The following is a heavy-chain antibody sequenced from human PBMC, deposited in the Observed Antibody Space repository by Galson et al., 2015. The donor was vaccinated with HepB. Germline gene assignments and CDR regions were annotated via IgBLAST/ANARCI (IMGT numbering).Heavy chain of an antibody. D-gene: IGHD5-24*01. CDR1: GFAFSSCS. J-gene: IGHJ5*02. V-gene: IGHV3-48*02. CDR2: ISSSGSTI. CDR3: ARDWATRGQPFDP. Sequence: SLRLSCAASGFAFSSCSMNWVRQAPGKGLEWVSYISSSGSTIYYADSVKGRFTISRDNAKNSLYLQMNSLRDEDTAVYYCARDWATRGQPFDPWGQGTLVTVSS.